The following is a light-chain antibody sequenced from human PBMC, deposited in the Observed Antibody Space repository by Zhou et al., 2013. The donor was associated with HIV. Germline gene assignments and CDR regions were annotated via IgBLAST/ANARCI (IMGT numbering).Light chain of an antibody. Sequence: AIQMSQSPSSLSASVGDRVTITCRASQGIRSDLGWYQQKPGKAPKLLIYAASNLQSGVPSRFSGSGSDTDFTLTISSLQPEDVATYYCQKYNSAPPMFGQGTKVEIK. J-gene: IGKJ1*01. V-gene: IGKV1-6*01. CDR1: QGIRSD. CDR2: AAS. CDR3: QKYNSAPPM.